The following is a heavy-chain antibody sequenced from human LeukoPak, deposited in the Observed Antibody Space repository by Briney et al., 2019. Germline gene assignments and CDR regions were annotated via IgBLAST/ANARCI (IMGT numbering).Heavy chain of an antibody. CDR1: GGSFSGHS. J-gene: IGHJ4*02. D-gene: IGHD6-19*01. V-gene: IGHV4-34*01. CDR3: ARVRGAVAVDY. CDR2: INHSGNI. Sequence: PSETLSLTCAVHGGSFSGHSWSWIRQPPGKGLEWIGDINHSGNINYNPSLRSRVTLSVDTSKNQFSLKVSSVTAADTAVYYCARVRGAVAVDYWGQGTLVTVSS.